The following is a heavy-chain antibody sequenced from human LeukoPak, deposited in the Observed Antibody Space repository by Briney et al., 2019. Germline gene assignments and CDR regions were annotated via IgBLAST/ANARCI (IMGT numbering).Heavy chain of an antibody. V-gene: IGHV3-23*01. CDR1: GFTFSNYA. CDR2: ISASGGST. CDR3: VPRKEWSRYMDV. D-gene: IGHD3-3*01. Sequence: GGSLRLSCAASGFTFSNYAMSWVRQAPGKGLEWVSDISASGGSTYYTDSVKGRFTISRDNSKNTLYLQMNSVRAEDTAVYYCVPRKEWSRYMDVWGKGTTVSVSS. J-gene: IGHJ6*03.